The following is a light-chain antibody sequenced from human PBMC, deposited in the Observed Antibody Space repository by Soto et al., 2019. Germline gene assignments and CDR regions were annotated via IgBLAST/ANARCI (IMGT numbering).Light chain of an antibody. CDR2: GAS. V-gene: IGKV3-15*01. Sequence: EIVMTQSPATLSVSPGERATLSCRASQSVSSNLAWYRQKPGQAPRLLIYGASTRATGIPARFSGSGSGTEFTLTISSLQSEDFAVYYCQQSYGTPITFGQGTRLENK. CDR1: QSVSSN. CDR3: QQSYGTPIT. J-gene: IGKJ5*01.